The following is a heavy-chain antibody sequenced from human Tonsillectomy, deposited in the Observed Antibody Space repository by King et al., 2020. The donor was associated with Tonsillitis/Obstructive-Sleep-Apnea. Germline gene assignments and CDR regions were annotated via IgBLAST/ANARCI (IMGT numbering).Heavy chain of an antibody. D-gene: IGHD1-1*01. CDR3: ARVLAGTDIYYYDYMDV. J-gene: IGHJ6*03. V-gene: IGHV3-11*05. Sequence: VQLVESGGGLVKPGGSLRLSCAASGFTFSDYYMSWIRQAPGKGLEWVSYISSSSTYTNYADSVKGRFTISRDNAKNSLHLQMNSLRAEHTAVYYCARVLAGTDIYYYDYMDVWGKGTTVTVSS. CDR2: ISSSSTYT. CDR1: GFTFSDYY.